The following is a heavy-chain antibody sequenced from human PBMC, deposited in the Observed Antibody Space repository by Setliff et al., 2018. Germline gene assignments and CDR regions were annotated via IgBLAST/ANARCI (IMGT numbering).Heavy chain of an antibody. D-gene: IGHD2-15*01. J-gene: IGHJ4*02. CDR2: ISSSGSTI. Sequence: PGGSLRLSCAASGFTFSDYYMSWIRQAPGKGLEWVSYISSSGSTIYYADSVKGRFTISRDNSKNTVYLEMNSLRAEDTAVYYCARRGPYCSGGTCHYYFDYWGQGTLVTVSS. V-gene: IGHV3-11*01. CDR3: ARRGPYCSGGTCHYYFDY. CDR1: GFTFSDYY.